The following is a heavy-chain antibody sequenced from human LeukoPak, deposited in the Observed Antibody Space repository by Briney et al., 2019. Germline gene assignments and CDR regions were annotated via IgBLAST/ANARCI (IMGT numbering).Heavy chain of an antibody. CDR3: ARRPIPVAGPTEDI. CDR2: IYYSGST. CDR1: DGSISSINNY. Sequence: NASETLSLTCTVSDGSISSINNYWGWIRQPPGKRLEWIGSIYYSGSTYYNPSLKSRVTISVDTSKKQFSLKLSSVTAADTAVYYCARRPIPVAGPTEDIWGQGTMVTVSS. J-gene: IGHJ3*02. V-gene: IGHV4-39*01. D-gene: IGHD6-19*01.